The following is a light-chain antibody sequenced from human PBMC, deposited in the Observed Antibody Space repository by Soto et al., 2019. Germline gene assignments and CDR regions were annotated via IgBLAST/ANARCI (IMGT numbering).Light chain of an antibody. CDR1: SSDVGNYDL. CDR2: EDS. CDR3: CSYAGSATI. J-gene: IGLJ2*01. Sequence: QSVLTQPASVSGSPGQSITISCTGTSSDVGNYDLVSWFQHHPDKAPKLIIYEDSKRPSGVSSRFSGSKAGNTASLTVSGLQAEDEADYSCCSYAGSATIFGGGTKLTVL. V-gene: IGLV2-23*01.